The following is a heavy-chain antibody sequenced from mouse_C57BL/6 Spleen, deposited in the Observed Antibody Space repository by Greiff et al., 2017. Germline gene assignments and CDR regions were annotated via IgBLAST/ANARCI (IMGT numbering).Heavy chain of an antibody. CDR1: GYTFTDYE. CDR2: IDPETGGT. CDR3: TRDDGYYDVPAWFAY. V-gene: IGHV1-15*01. J-gene: IGHJ3*01. D-gene: IGHD2-3*01. Sequence: QVQLQQSGAELVRPGASVTLSCKASGYTFTDYEMHWVKQTPVHGLEWIGAIDPETGGTAYNQKFKGKAILTADKSSSTAYMELRSLTSEDSAVYYCTRDDGYYDVPAWFAYWGQGTLVTVSA.